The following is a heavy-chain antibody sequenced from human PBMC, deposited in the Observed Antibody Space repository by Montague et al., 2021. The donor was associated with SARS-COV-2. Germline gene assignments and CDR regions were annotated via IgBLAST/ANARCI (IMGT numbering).Heavy chain of an antibody. J-gene: IGHJ3*02. CDR3: AGSPPGIAAAGTVAAFDI. D-gene: IGHD6-13*01. Sequence: SETLSLTCTVSGGSISSSSYYWGWICQPPGKGLEWIGSIYYSGSTYYNPSPKSRVTISVDTSKNQFSLKLSSVTAADTAVYYCAGSPPGIAAAGTVAAFDIWGQGTMVTVSS. CDR1: GGSISSSSYY. V-gene: IGHV4-39*01. CDR2: IYYSGST.